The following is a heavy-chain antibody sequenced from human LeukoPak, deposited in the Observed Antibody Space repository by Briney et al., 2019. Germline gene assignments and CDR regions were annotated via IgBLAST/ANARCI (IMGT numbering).Heavy chain of an antibody. CDR3: ARETGSQYCSGGSCYSFNYYFDY. D-gene: IGHD2-15*01. Sequence: GGSLRLSCAASGFTFSSYSMNWVRQAPGKGLEWVSSISSSSTYIYYADSVKGRFTISRDNAKNSLYLQMNSLRAEDTAVYYCARETGSQYCSGGSCYSFNYYFDYWGQGTLVTVSS. CDR1: GFTFSSYS. CDR2: ISSSSTYI. J-gene: IGHJ4*02. V-gene: IGHV3-21*01.